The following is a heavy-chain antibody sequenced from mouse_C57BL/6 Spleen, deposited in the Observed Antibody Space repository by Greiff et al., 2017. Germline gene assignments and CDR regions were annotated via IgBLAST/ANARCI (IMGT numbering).Heavy chain of an antibody. CDR3: ARGGSYYSNYRDYFDY. Sequence: VQLQQSGPVLVKPGASVKMSCKASGYTFTDYYMNWVKQSHGKSLEWIGVINPYNGGTSYNQKFKGKATLTVDKSSSTAYMELNSLTSEDSAVYYCARGGSYYSNYRDYFDYWGQGTTLTVSS. D-gene: IGHD2-5*01. CDR1: GYTFTDYY. CDR2: INPYNGGT. J-gene: IGHJ2*01. V-gene: IGHV1-19*01.